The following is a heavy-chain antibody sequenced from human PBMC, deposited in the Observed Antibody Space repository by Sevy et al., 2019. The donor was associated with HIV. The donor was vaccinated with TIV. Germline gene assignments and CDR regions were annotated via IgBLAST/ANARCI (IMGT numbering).Heavy chain of an antibody. CDR2: ISYDGSNK. Sequence: GGSLRLSCAASGFTFSSYAMHWVRQAPGKGLEWVAVISYDGSNKYYEDSVKGRFTISRDNSKNTLYLQMNSLRAEDTAVYYCARRGSGYGYIDYWGQGTLVTVSS. J-gene: IGHJ4*02. CDR3: ARRGSGYGYIDY. V-gene: IGHV3-30-3*01. CDR1: GFTFSSYA. D-gene: IGHD5-18*01.